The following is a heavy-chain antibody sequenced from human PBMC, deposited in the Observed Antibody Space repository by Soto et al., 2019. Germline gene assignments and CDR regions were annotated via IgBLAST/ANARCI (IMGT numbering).Heavy chain of an antibody. J-gene: IGHJ3*02. Sequence: PGGSLRLSCAASGFTFSSYAMSWVRQAPGKGLEWVSAISGSGGSTYYADSVKGRFTISRDNSKNTLYLQMNSLRAEDTAVYYCAKEGMVRGVNYLCAFDIWGQGTMVTVSS. D-gene: IGHD3-10*01. CDR3: AKEGMVRGVNYLCAFDI. CDR1: GFTFSSYA. CDR2: ISGSGGST. V-gene: IGHV3-23*01.